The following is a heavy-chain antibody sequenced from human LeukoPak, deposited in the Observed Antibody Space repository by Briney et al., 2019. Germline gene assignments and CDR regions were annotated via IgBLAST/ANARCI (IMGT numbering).Heavy chain of an antibody. CDR2: INPNSGGT. CDR1: GYTFTDCY. D-gene: IGHD3-10*01. Sequence: GASVKVSCKASGYTFTDCYMHWVRQAPGQGLEWMGWINPNSGGTNYAQKFQGRVTLTRDTSISTAYMELSRLRSDDTAVYYCASITMVRGVFPDPWGQGTLVTVSS. CDR3: ASITMVRGVFPDP. V-gene: IGHV1-2*02. J-gene: IGHJ5*02.